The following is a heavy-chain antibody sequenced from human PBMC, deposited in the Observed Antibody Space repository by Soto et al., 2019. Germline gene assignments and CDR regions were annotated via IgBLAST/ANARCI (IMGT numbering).Heavy chain of an antibody. D-gene: IGHD6-19*01. CDR1: GFTFSSYG. CDR2: IWYDGSNK. Sequence: GGSLRLSCAASGFTFSSYGMHWVRQAPGKGLEWVAVIWYDGSNKYYADSVKGRFTISRDNSKNTLYLQMNSLRAEDTAVYYCARAPVGSGNVGYMYYWGQGTLVTVSS. J-gene: IGHJ4*02. CDR3: ARAPVGSGNVGYMYY. V-gene: IGHV3-33*01.